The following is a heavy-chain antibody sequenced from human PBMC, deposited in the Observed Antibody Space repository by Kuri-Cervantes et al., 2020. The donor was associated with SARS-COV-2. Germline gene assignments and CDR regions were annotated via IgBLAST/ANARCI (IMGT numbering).Heavy chain of an antibody. Sequence: GESLKISCVASGFTFSTYRMHWIRQAPGKGLEYVSAITSDGDTTFYADSVKGRFTISRDNSKNTLYLQLGSLRAEDMAVYYCTKTVAGTGIDYWGQGTLVTSPQ. CDR3: TKTVAGTGIDY. D-gene: IGHD6-19*01. J-gene: IGHJ4*02. V-gene: IGHV3-64*02. CDR2: ITSDGDTT. CDR1: GFTFSTYR.